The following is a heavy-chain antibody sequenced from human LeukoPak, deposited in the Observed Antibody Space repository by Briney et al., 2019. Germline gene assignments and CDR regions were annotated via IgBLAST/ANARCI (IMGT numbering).Heavy chain of an antibody. D-gene: IGHD5-18*01. CDR3: AKEHSYGPDWFDP. CDR1: GITLSNYG. J-gene: IGHJ5*02. CDR2: ISDSGGRT. V-gene: IGHV3-23*01. Sequence: PGGSLRLSCAVSGITLSNYGMSWVRQAPGKGLEWVAGISDSGGRTNYADSVKGRFTISRDNPKNTVYLQMNSLKAEDTAVYYCAKEHSYGPDWFDPWGQGTLVTVSS.